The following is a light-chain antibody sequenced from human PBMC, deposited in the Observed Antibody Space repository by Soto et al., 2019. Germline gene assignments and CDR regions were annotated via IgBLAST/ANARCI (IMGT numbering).Light chain of an antibody. CDR2: DTD. Sequence: QAVVTQEPSLTVSPGGTVTLTCGSSPATVTSGHYPYWFQQKPGQAPRTLIHDTDNKHSWTPARFSGSLLGGKAALTLSGAQPEDEAEYYCSLSYSGGRIFGGGTKLTVL. CDR3: SLSYSGGRI. J-gene: IGLJ2*01. V-gene: IGLV7-46*01. CDR1: PATVTSGHY.